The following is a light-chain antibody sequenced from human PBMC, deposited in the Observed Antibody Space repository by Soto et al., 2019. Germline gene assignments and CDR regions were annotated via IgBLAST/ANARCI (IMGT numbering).Light chain of an antibody. J-gene: IGKJ4*01. CDR1: QSVSNNY. CDR3: QQYGSSPLT. CDR2: GAS. V-gene: IGKV3-20*01. Sequence: EIVLTQSPGTLSLSPGERATLSCRASQSVSNNYLAWYQQKPGQAPRLLIYGASSRATGIPDRFSGSWSGTDFTLTISRLEPEDFAVYYCQQYGSSPLTFGGGTKVELK.